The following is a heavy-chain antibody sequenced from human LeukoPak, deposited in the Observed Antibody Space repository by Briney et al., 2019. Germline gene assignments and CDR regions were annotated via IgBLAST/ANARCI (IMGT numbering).Heavy chain of an antibody. Sequence: VASVKVSCKASGYSFTAYYMHWVRQAPGQGLEWMGWINPNSGGTNYAQKFQGRVTMTRDTSITTAYMEMSRLRSDDTALYYCARSPAKLPLPHVVGATILSDAFDIWGQGTMVTVSS. V-gene: IGHV1-2*02. CDR2: INPNSGGT. CDR3: ARSPAKLPLPHVVGATILSDAFDI. J-gene: IGHJ3*02. CDR1: GYSFTAYY. D-gene: IGHD1-26*01.